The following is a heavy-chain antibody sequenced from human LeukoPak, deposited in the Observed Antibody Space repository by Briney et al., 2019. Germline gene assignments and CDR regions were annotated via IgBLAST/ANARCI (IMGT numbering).Heavy chain of an antibody. CDR1: GFTFSSYG. D-gene: IGHD1-26*01. V-gene: IGHV3-23*01. CDR2: ISGSAYNT. Sequence: PGGSLRLSCAASGFTFSSYGMSWVRQAPGTGLEWVATISGSAYNTYYADSVKGRFTISRDNSANTVFLHMSSLRAEDTALYYWAKHSGSYFIYYVDSWGQGTLVTVSS. CDR3: AKHSGSYFIYYVDS. J-gene: IGHJ4*02.